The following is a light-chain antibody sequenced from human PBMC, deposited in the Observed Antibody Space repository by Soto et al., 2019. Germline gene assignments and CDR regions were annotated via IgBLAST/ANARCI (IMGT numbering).Light chain of an antibody. CDR2: EGS. J-gene: IGLJ1*01. CDR3: CSFARSSTSYV. CDR1: SSDVGSSNL. V-gene: IGLV2-23*01. Sequence: QSALTQPASVSGSPGQSITISCTGTSSDVGSSNLVSWYQQHPGKAPKLIIYEGSRRPSGVSARFSGSMSGNTASLTISGLQAEDEADYYCCSFARSSTSYVFGTGTKVTV.